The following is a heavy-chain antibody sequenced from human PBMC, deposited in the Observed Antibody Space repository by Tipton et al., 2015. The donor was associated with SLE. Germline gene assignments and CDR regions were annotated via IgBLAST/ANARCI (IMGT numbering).Heavy chain of an antibody. D-gene: IGHD1-1*01. CDR1: GGSISGYY. V-gene: IGHV4-59*01. Sequence: TLSLTCTVSGGSISGYYWSWIRQPPGKGLEWIGYIYYSGSTNYNPSLKSRVTISVDTSKNQFSLKLSSVTAADTAMYYCARIEKGTDVGCDYWGQGTLVTVSS. CDR3: ARIEKGTDVGCDY. J-gene: IGHJ4*02. CDR2: IYYSGST.